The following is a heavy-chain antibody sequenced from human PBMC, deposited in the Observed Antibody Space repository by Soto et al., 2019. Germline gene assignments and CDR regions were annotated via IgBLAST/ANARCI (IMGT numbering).Heavy chain of an antibody. J-gene: IGHJ4*02. V-gene: IGHV4-31*03. D-gene: IGHD2-21*02. CDR2: LYFTGAT. CDR3: ASIPRRGYSYGIDY. CDR1: RGSISSGTSY. Sequence: QVQLQESGPGLVKPSQTLSLTCNVSRGSISSGTSYWTWIRQHPGEGLEWIGHLYFTGATYSNPSLRSRLTMSVDTSKNQFSLKLTSVTAADTATYFCASIPRRGYSYGIDYWGQGTLVTVSS.